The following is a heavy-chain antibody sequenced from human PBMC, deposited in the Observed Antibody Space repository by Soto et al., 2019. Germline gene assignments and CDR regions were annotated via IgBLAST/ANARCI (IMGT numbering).Heavy chain of an antibody. J-gene: IGHJ6*02. CDR1: GLTVSHNY. D-gene: IGHD3-16*01. CDR2: LYTEGTT. Sequence: GGSLRLSCVASGLTVSHNYMAWVRQAPEMGLEWVSILYTEGTTYYADSVKGRFTISRDSSKNTLFLQMDSLRAEDTAVYYCVRPRPSGENYGMDVWGQGSTVTVSS. V-gene: IGHV3-53*01. CDR3: VRPRPSGENYGMDV.